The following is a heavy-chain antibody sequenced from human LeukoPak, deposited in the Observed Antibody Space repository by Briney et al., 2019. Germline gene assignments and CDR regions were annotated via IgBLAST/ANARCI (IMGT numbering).Heavy chain of an antibody. V-gene: IGHV3-30*02. D-gene: IGHD2-2*01. CDR1: GLTFSTYG. CDR3: AKDSDCTSNICYDYYYYYMDV. Sequence: GGSLRLSCAASGLTFSTYGMHWVRQAPGKGLEWVAFIRYDGSNKYYADSVEGRFTVSRDNSKNTLYLQVNSLRAEDTAVYYCAKDSDCTSNICYDYYYYYMDVWGKGTTVTVSS. CDR2: IRYDGSNK. J-gene: IGHJ6*03.